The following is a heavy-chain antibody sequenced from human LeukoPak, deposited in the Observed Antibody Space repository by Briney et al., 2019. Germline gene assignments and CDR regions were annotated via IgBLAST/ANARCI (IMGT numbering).Heavy chain of an antibody. CDR3: ARGQRPAARQVAYNWFDP. Sequence: LRLSCAASGFTFSDYYMSWIRQPPGKGLEWIGEINHSGSTNYNPSLKSRVTISVDTSKNQFSLKLSSVTAADTAVYYCARGQRPAARQVAYNWFDPWGQGTLVTASS. CDR1: GFTFSDYY. V-gene: IGHV4-34*01. CDR2: INHSGST. J-gene: IGHJ5*02. D-gene: IGHD6-6*01.